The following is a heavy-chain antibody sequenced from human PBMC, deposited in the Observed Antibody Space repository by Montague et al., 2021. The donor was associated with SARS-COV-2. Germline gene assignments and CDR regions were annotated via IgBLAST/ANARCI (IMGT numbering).Heavy chain of an antibody. J-gene: IGHJ6*02. V-gene: IGHV6-1*01. CDR1: WDSVSSNSAT. CDR3: TSGREGNYNVMDD. D-gene: IGHD1-1*01. CDR2: TYYRSKWYN. Sequence: CAISWDSVSSNSATWNWVRQSPSRGLEWLGRTYYRSKWYNDYAVSVRGRVTINPDTSKNQFSLQLNSVTPEDTAIYYCTSGREGNYNVMDDWGQGTTVTVYS.